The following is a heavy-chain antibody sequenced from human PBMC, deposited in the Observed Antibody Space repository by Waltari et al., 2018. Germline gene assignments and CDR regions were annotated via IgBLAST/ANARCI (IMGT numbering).Heavy chain of an antibody. CDR3: ARMIGYSSSWYYMDV. J-gene: IGHJ6*03. D-gene: IGHD6-13*01. CDR1: GSSISSYY. CDR2: IYTSGST. V-gene: IGHV4-4*07. Sequence: QVQLQESGPGLVKPSETLSLTCTVSGSSISSYYWSWIRQPAGKGLEWIGRIYTSGSTNYNPSLKRRGTMSVDTAKNQFSLKLSSVTAADTAVYYCARMIGYSSSWYYMDVWGKGTTVTISS.